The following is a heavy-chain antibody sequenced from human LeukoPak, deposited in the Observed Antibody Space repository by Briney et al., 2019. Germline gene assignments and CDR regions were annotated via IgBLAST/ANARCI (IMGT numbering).Heavy chain of an antibody. Sequence: KSGGSLRLSCAASGFTYTTYWMAWVRQAPGKGLEWVAYINPDGSNQWYVDSVKGRFAISRDNAKNSLYLQMNSLSAEDTAFYYCARMPRLLDYWGQGILVTVSS. CDR2: INPDGSNQ. V-gene: IGHV3-7*01. CDR1: GFTYTTYW. J-gene: IGHJ4*02. D-gene: IGHD4-11*01. CDR3: ARMPRLLDY.